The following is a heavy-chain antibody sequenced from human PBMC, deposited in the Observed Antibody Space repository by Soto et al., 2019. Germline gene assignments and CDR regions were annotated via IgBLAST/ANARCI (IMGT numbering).Heavy chain of an antibody. CDR2: INPKSGGT. Sequence: ASVKVSWKTSGYTFSAYYMHWVRQAPGQGLEWMGWINPKSGGTLYAQKFQGRVTMTRDTSISTAYMELSRLRSDDTAVYYCARGGTFAYDTSGYSVYWGQRTLVTVSS. D-gene: IGHD3-22*01. CDR3: ARGGTFAYDTSGYSVY. V-gene: IGHV1-2*02. CDR1: GYTFSAYY. J-gene: IGHJ4*02.